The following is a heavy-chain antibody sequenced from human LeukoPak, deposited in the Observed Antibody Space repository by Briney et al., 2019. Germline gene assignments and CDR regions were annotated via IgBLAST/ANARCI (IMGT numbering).Heavy chain of an antibody. CDR1: GFIFSNYA. CDR2: ISGRSNNT. CDR3: AKWGDYDVLTGYYVSDF. D-gene: IGHD3-9*01. J-gene: IGHJ4*02. V-gene: IGHV3-23*01. Sequence: GASLRLSCAASGFIFSNYAMYWVRQAPGKGLEWVSAISGRSNNTYYADSVKGRFTISRDSSKDTLYLQMNSLRADDTAVYYCAKWGDYDVLTGYYVSDFWGQGTLVTVSS.